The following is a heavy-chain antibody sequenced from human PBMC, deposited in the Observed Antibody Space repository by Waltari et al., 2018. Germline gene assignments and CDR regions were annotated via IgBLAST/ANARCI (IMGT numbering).Heavy chain of an antibody. CDR3: ARAPRGYYGSGSYSYGI. J-gene: IGHJ4*02. CDR2: MNPNSGNT. D-gene: IGHD3-10*01. Sequence: QVQLVQSGAEVKKPGASVKVSCKASGYTFTSYDINWVRQATGQGLEWMGWMNPNSGNTGYAQKFQGRVTMTRNTSISTVYMELSSLRSEDTAVYYCARAPRGYYGSGSYSYGIWGQGTLVTVSS. V-gene: IGHV1-8*01. CDR1: GYTFTSYD.